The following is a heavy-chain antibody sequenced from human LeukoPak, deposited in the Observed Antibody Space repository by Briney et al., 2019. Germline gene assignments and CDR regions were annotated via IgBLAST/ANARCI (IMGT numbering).Heavy chain of an antibody. CDR2: IYHSGST. CDR1: GNSLSRSYY. Sequence: SETLSLTCAVSGNSLSRSYYWGWIRQPPGKGLEWVGNIYHSGSTYYNPSLKSRVAIPVDTSRNQFSLRLNSVTTADTAVYYCARDWDGFDIWGQGTVVTVSS. CDR3: ARDWDGFDI. V-gene: IGHV4-38-2*02. J-gene: IGHJ3*02.